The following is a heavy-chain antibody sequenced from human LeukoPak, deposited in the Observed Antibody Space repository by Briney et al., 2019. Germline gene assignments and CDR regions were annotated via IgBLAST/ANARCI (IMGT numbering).Heavy chain of an antibody. D-gene: IGHD4-17*01. CDR2: IIPIFGTA. Sequence: SVKVSCKASGGTFSSYAISWVRQAPGQELEWMGGIIPIFGTANYAQKFQGRVTITADKSTSTAYMELSSLRSEDTAVYYCASWQMTTVTTLAIDIWGQGTMVTVSS. CDR1: GGTFSSYA. J-gene: IGHJ3*02. V-gene: IGHV1-69*06. CDR3: ASWQMTTVTTLAIDI.